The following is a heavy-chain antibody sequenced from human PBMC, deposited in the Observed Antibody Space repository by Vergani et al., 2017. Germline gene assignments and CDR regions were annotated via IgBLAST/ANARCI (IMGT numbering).Heavy chain of an antibody. CDR1: GASINNDFYY. Sequence: QVQLHESGPGLVKPSQTLSLTCTVSGASINNDFYYWHWIRQPAGKGLEWIGRIYVRGITDYNSSLQSRVSMSVDTPKNQFSLTLTSVTAADTAVYYCARDNKQLRPRAFDLWDQGTMGTVSS. CDR3: ARDNKQLRPRAFDL. V-gene: IGHV4-61*02. CDR2: IYVRGIT. J-gene: IGHJ3*01. D-gene: IGHD4-23*01.